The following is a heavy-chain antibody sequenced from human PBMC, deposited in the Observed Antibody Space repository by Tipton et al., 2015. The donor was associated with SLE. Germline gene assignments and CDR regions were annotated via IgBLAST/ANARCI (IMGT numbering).Heavy chain of an antibody. CDR2: IIHSGVT. V-gene: IGHV4-34*12. J-gene: IGHJ6*02. CDR1: GESFNGYF. Sequence: TLSLTCTVSGESFNGYFWTWIRQPPGKGLEWIAEIIHSGVTNYNPSLRSRVTISVDMSKNQVSLKLSSVTAADTAVYYCASSSGWHDGLGVWGRGTTVTVSS. CDR3: ASSSGWHDGLGV. D-gene: IGHD6-19*01.